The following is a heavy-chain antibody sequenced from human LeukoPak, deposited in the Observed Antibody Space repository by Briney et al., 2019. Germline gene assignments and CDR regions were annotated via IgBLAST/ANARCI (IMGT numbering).Heavy chain of an antibody. CDR1: DGSISSSSYY. Sequence: PSETLSLTCTVSDGSISSSSYYWGWIRQPPGKGLEWIGSIYYSGSTYYNPSLKSRVTISVDTSKNQFSLKLSSVTAADTAVYYCAGNHRKWELRSCDYWGQGTLVTVSS. D-gene: IGHD1-26*01. CDR3: AGNHRKWELRSCDY. V-gene: IGHV4-39*01. CDR2: IYYSGST. J-gene: IGHJ4*02.